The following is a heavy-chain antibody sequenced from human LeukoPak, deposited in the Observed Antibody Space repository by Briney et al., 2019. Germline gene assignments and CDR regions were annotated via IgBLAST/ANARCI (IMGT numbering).Heavy chain of an antibody. J-gene: IGHJ4*02. CDR1: GYSFPNYW. CDR3: ATHLSNTDNY. CDR2: IHPGDSDT. Sequence: GESLKISCKGSGYSFPNYWIGWVRQMPGKGLEWMGNIHPGDSDTRYSPSFQGQVTISADKSINTAYLQWGSVEASDTAMYYCATHLSNTDNYWGQGTLVTVSS. V-gene: IGHV5-51*01. D-gene: IGHD2/OR15-2a*01.